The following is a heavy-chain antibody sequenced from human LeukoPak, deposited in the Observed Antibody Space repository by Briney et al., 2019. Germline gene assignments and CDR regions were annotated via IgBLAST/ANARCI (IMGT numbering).Heavy chain of an antibody. CDR2: IYTSGST. V-gene: IGHV4-4*07. J-gene: IGHJ6*03. D-gene: IGHD4-17*01. CDR1: GGSISSYY. CDR3: ARASTKLRAGLYYYYYYMDV. Sequence: TSETLSLTCTVSGGSISSYYWSWIRQPAGKGLEWIGRIYTSGSTNYNPSLKSRVTMSVDTSKNQFSLKLSSVTAADTAVYYCARASTKLRAGLYYYYYYMDVWGKGTTVTISS.